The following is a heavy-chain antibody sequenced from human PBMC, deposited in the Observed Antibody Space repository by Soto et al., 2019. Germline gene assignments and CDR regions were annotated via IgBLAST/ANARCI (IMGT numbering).Heavy chain of an antibody. V-gene: IGHV3-23*01. Sequence: GGSLRLSCAASGFTFSSYAMSWVRQAPGKGLEWVSAISGSGGSTYYADSVKGRFTISRDNSKNTLYLQMNSLRAEDTAVYYCALDIWAAAGSSGRFDYWGQGTLVTVSS. D-gene: IGHD6-13*01. CDR2: ISGSGGST. J-gene: IGHJ4*02. CDR1: GFTFSSYA. CDR3: ALDIWAAAGSSGRFDY.